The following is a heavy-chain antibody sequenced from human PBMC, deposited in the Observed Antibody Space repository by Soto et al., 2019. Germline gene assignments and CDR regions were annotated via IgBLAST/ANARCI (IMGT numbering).Heavy chain of an antibody. V-gene: IGHV1-69*13. D-gene: IGHD2-15*01. CDR2: IIPIFGTA. Sequence: ASVKVSCKASGGTFSSYAISWVRQAPGQGPEWMGGIIPIFGTANYAQKFQGRVTITADESTSTAYMELSSLRSEDTAVYYCARVSISAVVVADDAFDIWGQGTMVTVSS. J-gene: IGHJ3*02. CDR3: ARVSISAVVVADDAFDI. CDR1: GGTFSSYA.